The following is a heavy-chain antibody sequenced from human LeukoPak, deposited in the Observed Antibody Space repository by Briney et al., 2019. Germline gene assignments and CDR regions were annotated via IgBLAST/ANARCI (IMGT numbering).Heavy chain of an antibody. J-gene: IGHJ6*02. CDR3: ARDPIDYYGSGSYSFYYYYGMDV. V-gene: IGHV4-59*12. CDR2: ISYSGST. Sequence: SETLSLTCSVSGGSISSYYWSWIRQPPGKGLEWIGYISYSGSTNYNPSLKSRVTISVDTSKNQFSLKLSSVTAADTAVYYCARDPIDYYGSGSYSFYYYYGMDVWGQGTTVTVSS. CDR1: GGSISSYY. D-gene: IGHD3-10*01.